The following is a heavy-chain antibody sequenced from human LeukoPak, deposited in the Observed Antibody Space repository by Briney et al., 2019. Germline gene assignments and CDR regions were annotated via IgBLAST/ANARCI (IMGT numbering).Heavy chain of an antibody. V-gene: IGHV3-53*05. CDR2: IYSGGNT. CDR3: ARVSRDGYNSLDY. J-gene: IGHJ4*02. CDR1: GLTVSSNC. Sequence: GGSLRLSCAASGLTVSSNCMSWVRQAPGKGLEWVSFIYSGGNTYYADSVKGRFTISRDNSKNTLYLQMNSLRAEDTAVYYCARVSRDGYNSLDYWGQGTLVTVSS. D-gene: IGHD5-24*01.